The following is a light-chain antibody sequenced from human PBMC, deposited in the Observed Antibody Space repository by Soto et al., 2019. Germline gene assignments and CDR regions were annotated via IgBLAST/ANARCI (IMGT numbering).Light chain of an antibody. CDR1: SSDVGGYNY. CDR3: CSYAGSYNYV. V-gene: IGLV2-11*01. CDR2: DVT. Sequence: QSVLTQPRSVSGSPGQSVTISCTGTSSDVGGYNYVSWYQLHPGKAPKLMIYDVTKRPSGVPDRFSGSKSGNTASLTISGLQDEDEADYYCCSYAGSYNYVFGTGTKLTVL. J-gene: IGLJ1*01.